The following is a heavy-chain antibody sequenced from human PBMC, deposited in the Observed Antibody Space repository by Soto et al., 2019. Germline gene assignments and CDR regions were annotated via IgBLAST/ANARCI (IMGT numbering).Heavy chain of an antibody. CDR2: IYYSGST. J-gene: IGHJ6*02. D-gene: IGHD5-12*01. CDR3: ARDTTLYSGYDSARNGMDV. CDR1: GGSISSGGYY. V-gene: IGHV4-31*03. Sequence: SDTLSLTCTVSGGSISSGGYYWSWIRQHPGKGLEWIGYIYYSGSTYYNPSLKSRVTISVDTSKNQFSLKLSSVTAADTAVYYCARDTTLYSGYDSARNGMDVWGQGTTVTVSS.